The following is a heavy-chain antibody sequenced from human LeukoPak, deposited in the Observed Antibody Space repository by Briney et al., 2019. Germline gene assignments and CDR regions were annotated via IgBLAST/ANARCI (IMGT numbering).Heavy chain of an antibody. V-gene: IGHV3-66*01. CDR1: GFTVSSNY. CDR2: IYSGGST. D-gene: IGHD2-15*01. CDR3: ADSLPPGY. Sequence: GGSLRLSCAASGFTVSSNYMSWVRQAPGRGLEWVSVIYSGGSTYYADSVKGRFTISRDNSKNTLFLQMNSLRAGDTAVYYCADSLPPGYWGQGTLVTVSS. J-gene: IGHJ4*02.